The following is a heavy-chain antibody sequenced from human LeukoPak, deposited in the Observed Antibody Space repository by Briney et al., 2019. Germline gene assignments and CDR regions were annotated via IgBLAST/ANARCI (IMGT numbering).Heavy chain of an antibody. V-gene: IGHV4-39*01. D-gene: IGHD3-9*01. Sequence: PSETLSLTCTVSGGSISSDGYYWGWIRQPPGKGLEWIGNIYYTGSTYYNPSLKSRVTISVDRSKNQFSLKLSSVTAADTAVYYCARGVGNILTGYSLDYWGQGTLVTVSS. J-gene: IGHJ4*02. CDR1: GGSISSDGYY. CDR3: ARGVGNILTGYSLDY. CDR2: IYYTGST.